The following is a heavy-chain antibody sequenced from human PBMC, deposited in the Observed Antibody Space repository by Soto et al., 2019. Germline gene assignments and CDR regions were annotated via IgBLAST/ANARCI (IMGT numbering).Heavy chain of an antibody. CDR2: IYHGGST. CDR1: GGSISSSSYY. CDR3: ARPDDLWGAFDI. Sequence: QLQLQESGPGLVKPSETLSLTCTVSGGSISSSSYYWVWIRQPPAKGLEWIGSIYHGGSTYYNPSLKSRVTISVDTSKNQFSLRLTSVTAADTAVYYCARPDDLWGAFDIWGQGTMVTVSS. J-gene: IGHJ3*02. D-gene: IGHD2-21*01. V-gene: IGHV4-39*01.